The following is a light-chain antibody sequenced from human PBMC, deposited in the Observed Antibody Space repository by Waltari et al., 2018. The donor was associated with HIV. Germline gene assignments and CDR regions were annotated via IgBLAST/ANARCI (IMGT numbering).Light chain of an antibody. J-gene: IGLJ3*02. Sequence: QSALTQPASVSGSPGQSITISCTGTSSDVGAYNFVSWYQQHPGKAPKLMIYDVSSRPSGVSDRFSGSKSGNTAYLTISGLQAEDEADYYCGSYTSSSTLVFGGGTKLTVL. CDR2: DVS. CDR3: GSYTSSSTLV. V-gene: IGLV2-14*03. CDR1: SSDVGAYNF.